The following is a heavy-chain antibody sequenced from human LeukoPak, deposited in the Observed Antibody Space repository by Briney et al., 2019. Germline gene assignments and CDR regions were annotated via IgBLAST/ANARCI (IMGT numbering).Heavy chain of an antibody. CDR3: ARDAGGYCSSTSCHSPLGY. Sequence: PGGSLRLSCAASGFTFSSYAMHWVRQAPGKGLEWVAGISYDGSNTYYADSVKGRFTISRDNSKNTLYLQMNSLRAEDTAVYYCARDAGGYCSSTSCHSPLGYWGQGTLVTVSS. CDR1: GFTFSSYA. J-gene: IGHJ4*02. CDR2: ISYDGSNT. V-gene: IGHV3-30*01. D-gene: IGHD2-2*01.